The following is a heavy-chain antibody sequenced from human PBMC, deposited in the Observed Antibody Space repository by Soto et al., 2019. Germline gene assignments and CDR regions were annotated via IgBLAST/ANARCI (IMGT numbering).Heavy chain of an antibody. CDR1: GFTFSSYA. CDR3: AKDRFGEYFYYGMDV. V-gene: IGHV3-23*01. CDR2: ISGSGGST. Sequence: EVQLLESGGGLVQPGGSLRLSCAASGFTFSSYAMNWVRQAPGKGLEWVSGISGSGGSTYYADSVKGRFTISRDNSKNTLYLQMNSLRAEDRAVYYCAKDRFGEYFYYGMDVWGQGTTVTVSS. J-gene: IGHJ6*02. D-gene: IGHD3-10*01.